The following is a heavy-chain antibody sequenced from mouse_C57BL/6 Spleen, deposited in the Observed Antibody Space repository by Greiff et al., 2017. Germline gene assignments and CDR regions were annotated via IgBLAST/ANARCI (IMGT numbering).Heavy chain of an antibody. CDR2: LAPNGGGT. D-gene: IGHD2-3*01. V-gene: IGHV1-72*01. CDR3: AKRGIDDGYYWAMDY. J-gene: IGHJ4*01. CDR1: GYTFTSYW. Sequence: QVQLQQSGAELVKPGASVKLSCKASGYTFTSYWMPWVKQRPGRGLEWIGRLAPNGGGTKYNETFKSKATLTVDKPSSPAYMQLSSRTSEDSAVYYWAKRGIDDGYYWAMDYWGQGTSVTVSS.